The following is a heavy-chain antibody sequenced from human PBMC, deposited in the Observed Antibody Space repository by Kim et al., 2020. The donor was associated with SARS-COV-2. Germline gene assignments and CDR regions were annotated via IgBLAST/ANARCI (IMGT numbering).Heavy chain of an antibody. CDR1: GFAFSSYG. J-gene: IGHJ6*01. Sequence: GGSLRLSCAASGFAFSSYGMTWVRQAPGKGLVWVSSISSDDITYNEDSVKGRFTISRDNYKNMLYLQMNNLRAEDTTAYYCGEYHGSGSHFHY. D-gene: IGHD3-10*01. V-gene: IGHV3-23*01. CDR3: GEYHGSGSHFHY. CDR2: ISSDDIT.